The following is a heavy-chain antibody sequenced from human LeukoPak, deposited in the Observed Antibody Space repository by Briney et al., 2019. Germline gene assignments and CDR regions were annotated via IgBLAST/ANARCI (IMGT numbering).Heavy chain of an antibody. CDR3: AKGRQWLVHDY. CDR2: IYYTGIT. Sequence: SETLSLTCTVSGGSISSGTHYYNWIRQHPGKGLEWIGYIYYTGITSYNPSLGSRVTMSVDTSMNQISLKVTSLTAADTAVYYCAKGRQWLVHDYWGQGTLVTVSS. D-gene: IGHD6-19*01. V-gene: IGHV4-31*03. CDR1: GGSISSGTHY. J-gene: IGHJ4*02.